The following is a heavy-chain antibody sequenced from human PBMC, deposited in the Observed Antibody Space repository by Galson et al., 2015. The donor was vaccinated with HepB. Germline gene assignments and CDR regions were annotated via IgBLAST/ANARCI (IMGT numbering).Heavy chain of an antibody. V-gene: IGHV3-30*18. D-gene: IGHD3-16*01. CDR3: AKDLGEGWGLRGYFDY. Sequence: SLRLSCAASGFTFSSYGMHWVRQAPGKGLEWVAVISYDGSNKYYADSVKGRFTISRDNSKNTLYLQMNSLRAEDTAVYYCAKDLGEGWGLRGYFDYWGQGTLVTVSS. J-gene: IGHJ4*02. CDR1: GFTFSSYG. CDR2: ISYDGSNK.